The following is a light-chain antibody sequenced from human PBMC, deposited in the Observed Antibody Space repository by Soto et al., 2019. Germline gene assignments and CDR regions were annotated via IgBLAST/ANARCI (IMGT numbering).Light chain of an antibody. CDR3: SSYTSSSTHV. Sequence: QSVLTQPASVSGSPGQSITISCTGTSSDIGAFTFVSWYQQRPGKVPKLMIFDVNRRPSGVSDRFSGSKSGNTASLTISGLQAEDEGDYYCSSYTSSSTHVFGSGTKVTVL. CDR1: SSDIGAFTF. J-gene: IGLJ1*01. V-gene: IGLV2-14*03. CDR2: DVN.